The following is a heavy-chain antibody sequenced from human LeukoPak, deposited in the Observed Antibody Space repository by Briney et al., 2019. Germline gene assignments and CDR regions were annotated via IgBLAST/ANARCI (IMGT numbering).Heavy chain of an antibody. D-gene: IGHD4-23*01. V-gene: IGHV4-34*01. Sequence: SETLSLTCAVYGGSFSGYYWSWIRQPPGKGLEWIGEINHSGSTNYNPALKSRVTISVDTSKNQFSLKLSSVTAADTAVYYCAREDYGGNSEYFQHWGQGTLVTVSS. CDR3: AREDYGGNSEYFQH. CDR1: GGSFSGYY. J-gene: IGHJ1*01. CDR2: INHSGST.